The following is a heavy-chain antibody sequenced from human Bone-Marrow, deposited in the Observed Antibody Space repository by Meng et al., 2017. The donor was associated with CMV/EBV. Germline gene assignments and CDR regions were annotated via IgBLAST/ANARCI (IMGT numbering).Heavy chain of an antibody. V-gene: IGHV4-59*01. D-gene: IGHD6-13*01. Sequence: SETLSLTCTVSGGSISSYYWSWIRQPPGKGLEWIGYIYYSGSTNYNPSLRSRVTISVDTSKNQFSLKLSSVTAADTAVYYCAISAAGYTSSWFDYWGQGTLVTVSS. J-gene: IGHJ4*02. CDR3: AISAAGYTSSWFDY. CDR2: IYYSGST. CDR1: GGSISSYY.